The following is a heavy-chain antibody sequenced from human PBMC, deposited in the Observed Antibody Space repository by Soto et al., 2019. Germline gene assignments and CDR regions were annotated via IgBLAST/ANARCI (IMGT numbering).Heavy chain of an antibody. CDR2: ISYDGSNK. CDR3: AKAFCDCSGYYTNWFYP. Sequence: PGGSMRLSCSASGFTFSSYGMHWVRQAPGKGLEWVAVISYDGSNKYYADSVKGRLTISRDNSKNTLYLQMNSLRAEDTAVYYCAKAFCDCSGYYTNWFYPWGPGAPVTVA. V-gene: IGHV3-30*18. D-gene: IGHD3-22*01. J-gene: IGHJ5*02. CDR1: GFTFSSYG.